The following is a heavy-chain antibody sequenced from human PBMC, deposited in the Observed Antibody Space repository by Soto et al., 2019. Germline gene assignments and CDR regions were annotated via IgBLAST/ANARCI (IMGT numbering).Heavy chain of an antibody. CDR3: AREKGSGKYYYYYYSMDV. D-gene: IGHD3-10*01. CDR2: INHSGST. J-gene: IGHJ6*03. Sequence: QVQLQQWGAGLLKPSETLSLTCAVYGGSFSGYYWSWIRQPPGKGLEWIGEINHSGSTNYNPSLKSRVTISVATSKNQFSLQLSSVTAADTAVYYCAREKGSGKYYYYYYSMDVWGKGTTVTVSS. CDR1: GGSFSGYY. V-gene: IGHV4-34*01.